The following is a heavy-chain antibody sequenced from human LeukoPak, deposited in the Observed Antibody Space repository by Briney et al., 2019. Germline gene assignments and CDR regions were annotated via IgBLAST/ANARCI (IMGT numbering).Heavy chain of an antibody. J-gene: IGHJ6*02. CDR3: GRGLGYGDYDGSLRNYYYGMDV. V-gene: IGHV4-34*01. D-gene: IGHD4-17*01. Sequence: PSETLSLTCAVYGGSFSGYYWSWIRQPPGKGLEWIGEINHSGSTNYNPSLKSRVTISVDTSKNQFSLKLSSVTAADTAVYYCGRGLGYGDYDGSLRNYYYGMDVWGQGTTVTVSS. CDR2: INHSGST. CDR1: GGSFSGYY.